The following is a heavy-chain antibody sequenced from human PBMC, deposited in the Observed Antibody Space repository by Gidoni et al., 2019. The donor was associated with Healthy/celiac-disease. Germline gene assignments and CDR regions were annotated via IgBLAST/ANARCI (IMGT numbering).Heavy chain of an antibody. J-gene: IGHJ3*02. V-gene: IGHV3-9*01. CDR2: ISWNSGSI. D-gene: IGHD3-3*01. CDR3: AKDRAITIFGVVKNAFDI. Sequence: EVQLVESGGGLVQPGRSLRLSCAASGFTFDDYSMHWVRQAPGKGLEWVSGISWNSGSIGYADSVKGRFTISRDNAKNSLYLQMNSLRAEDTALYYCAKDRAITIFGVVKNAFDIRGQGTMVTVSS. CDR1: GFTFDDYS.